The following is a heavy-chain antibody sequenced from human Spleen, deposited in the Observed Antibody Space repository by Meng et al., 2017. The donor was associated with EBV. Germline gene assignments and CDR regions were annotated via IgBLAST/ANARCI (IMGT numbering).Heavy chain of an antibody. CDR1: GDPISSVYY. J-gene: IGHJ4*02. V-gene: IGHV4-39*01. CDR2: AHYSGRT. D-gene: IGHD5/OR15-5a*01. Sequence: RQEHGPGQVKHSGPLSPPCTVSGDPISSVYYWAWLRQPPGRGLEWIGSAHYSGRTYYSPSLRSRVTVSIDTSKNQFSLRLTSVTAADTALYYCARPFPSIVSPRLDPFGDWGQGALVTVSS. CDR3: ARPFPSIVSPRLDPFGD.